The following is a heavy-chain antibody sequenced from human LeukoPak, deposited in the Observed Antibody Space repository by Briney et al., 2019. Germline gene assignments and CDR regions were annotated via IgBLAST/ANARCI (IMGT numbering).Heavy chain of an antibody. CDR1: GYSISSGYY. D-gene: IGHD6-13*01. CDR2: IYHSGST. J-gene: IGHJ5*02. CDR3: ARDGGSYSSSRWFDP. Sequence: SETLSLTCTVSGYSISSGYYWGWIRQPPGKGLEWIGSIYHSGSTYYNPSLKSRVTISVDTSKNQFSLKLSSVTAADTAVYYCARDGGSYSSSRWFDPWGQGTLVTVSP. V-gene: IGHV4-38-2*02.